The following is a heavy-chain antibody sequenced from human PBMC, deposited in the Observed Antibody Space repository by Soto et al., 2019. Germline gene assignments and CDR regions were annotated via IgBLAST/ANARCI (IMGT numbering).Heavy chain of an antibody. D-gene: IGHD6-6*01. J-gene: IGHJ4*02. Sequence: QVHLVQSGAEVKKPGSSVKVSCKASGGIFSSYAIKWLRQAPGQGLEWMGAVIPILGQAYYAQDLHDRVSITADESTRTAYMELSSLRSEDTAVYFCARVGGIGAPPGTDYWGQGTLVTVSS. V-gene: IGHV1-69*01. CDR1: GGIFSSYA. CDR2: VIPILGQA. CDR3: ARVGGIGAPPGTDY.